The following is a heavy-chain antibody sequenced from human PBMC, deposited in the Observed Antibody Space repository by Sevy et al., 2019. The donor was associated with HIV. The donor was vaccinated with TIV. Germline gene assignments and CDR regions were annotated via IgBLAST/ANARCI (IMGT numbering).Heavy chain of an antibody. CDR3: ARGLGYCSSTSCRIYYYGMDV. CDR2: IYYSGST. V-gene: IGHV4-59*01. CDR1: GGSISSYY. Sequence: SETLSLTCTVSGGSISSYYWSWIRQPPGKGLEWIGYIYYSGSTNYNPSLKSRVTISVDTSKNQFSLKLSSVTAADTAGYYCARGLGYCSSTSCRIYYYGMDVWGQGTTVTVSS. D-gene: IGHD2-2*01. J-gene: IGHJ6*02.